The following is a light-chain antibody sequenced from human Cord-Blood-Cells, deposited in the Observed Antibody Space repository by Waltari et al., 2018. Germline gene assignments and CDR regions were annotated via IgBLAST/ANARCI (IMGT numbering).Light chain of an antibody. V-gene: IGLV8-61*01. CDR2: STN. CDR3: VLYMGSGIWV. Sequence: QTVVTQEPSFSVSPGGTVTLTCGLSSGSVSTSSYPSWYQQTPGQAPRTLIYSTNPRSSGVPDRFSGSILGNKAALTITGAQADDESDYYCVLYMGSGIWVFGGGTKLTVL. J-gene: IGLJ3*02. CDR1: SGSVSTSSY.